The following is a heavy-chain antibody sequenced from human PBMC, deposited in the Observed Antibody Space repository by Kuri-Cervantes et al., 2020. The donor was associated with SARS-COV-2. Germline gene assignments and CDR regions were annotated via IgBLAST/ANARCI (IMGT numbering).Heavy chain of an antibody. Sequence: GSLRLSCTVSGGSISSYYWSWIRQPPGKGLEWIGYIYYSGSTNYNPSLKSRVTISVDTSKNQFSLKLSSVTAADTAAYYCARDSLGYGDYYFDYWGQGTLVTVSS. J-gene: IGHJ4*02. V-gene: IGHV4-59*01. CDR3: ARDSLGYGDYYFDY. CDR2: IYYSGST. CDR1: GGSISSYY. D-gene: IGHD4-17*01.